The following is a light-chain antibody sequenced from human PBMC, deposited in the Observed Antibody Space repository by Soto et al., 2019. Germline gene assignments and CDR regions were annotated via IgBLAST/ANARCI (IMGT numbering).Light chain of an antibody. CDR3: SSYTSSSTLYV. V-gene: IGLV2-14*01. CDR1: SSDVGGYNY. J-gene: IGLJ1*01. Sequence: QSALTQPASVSGSPGQSITISCTGTSSDVGGYNYVSWYQQHPGKAPKLMIYDVSNRPSGVSNRFSGSKSGNTASLTISGLQAEDEDDYYCSSYTSSSTLYVFGAGTQVTVL. CDR2: DVS.